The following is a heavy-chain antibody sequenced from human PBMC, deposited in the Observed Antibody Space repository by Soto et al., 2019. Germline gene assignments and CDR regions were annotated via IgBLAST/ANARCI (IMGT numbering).Heavy chain of an antibody. V-gene: IGHV4-39*01. J-gene: IGHJ5*01. Sequence: PSETLSLTCTVSGVSINNSHSFWGCIRQPPGKGLEFIGTVYYSGSAHYNSSLKSRVTISVDTANNQVSLRMRSLTAADPAVYYCGRVVEGATRNTDLDSWGQGTLVTVSS. D-gene: IGHD2-21*01. CDR1: GVSINNSHSF. CDR2: VYYSGSA. CDR3: GRVVEGATRNTDLDS.